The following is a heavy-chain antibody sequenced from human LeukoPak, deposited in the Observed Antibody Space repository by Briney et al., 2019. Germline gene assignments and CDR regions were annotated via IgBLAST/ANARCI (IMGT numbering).Heavy chain of an antibody. J-gene: IGHJ3*02. V-gene: IGHV4-34*01. CDR1: GGSFSGYY. Sequence: SETLSLTCAAYGGSFSGYYWSWIRQPPGEGLEWIGEINHSGSTNYNPSLKSRVTISVDTSKNQFSLQLNSVTPEDTAVYYCARGYSYGFEWGEGAFDIWGQGTMVTVSS. CDR2: INHSGST. CDR3: ARGYSYGFEWGEGAFDI. D-gene: IGHD5-18*01.